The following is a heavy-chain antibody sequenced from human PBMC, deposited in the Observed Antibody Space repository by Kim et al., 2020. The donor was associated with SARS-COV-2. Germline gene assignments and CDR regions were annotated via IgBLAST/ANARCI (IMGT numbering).Heavy chain of an antibody. D-gene: IGHD4-17*01. CDR1: GYTFTSYA. J-gene: IGHJ4*02. V-gene: IGHV1-3*01. CDR3: ARVRLYSDYVDFDS. Sequence: ASVKVSCKASGYTFTSYALHWVRQAPGQRFEWMGWINAANGNAKYSQKFHGRVAISGDTSASTVYMELSSLRSEDTAVDYCARVRLYSDYVDFDSWGQGTLVTVSS. CDR2: INAANGNA.